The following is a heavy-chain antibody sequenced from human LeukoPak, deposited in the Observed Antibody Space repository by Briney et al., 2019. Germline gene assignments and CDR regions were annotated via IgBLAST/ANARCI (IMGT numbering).Heavy chain of an antibody. D-gene: IGHD3-22*01. Sequence: GGSLRLSCAASGFTLSNNWMHWVRQAPGKGLVWVSRINSDGRTTTYADSVKGRFTISRDNAKNTLYLQMNSLRAEDTAVYYCAMIKEGWGQGTLVTVSS. CDR3: AMIKEG. V-gene: IGHV3-74*01. J-gene: IGHJ4*02. CDR2: INSDGRTT. CDR1: GFTLSNNW.